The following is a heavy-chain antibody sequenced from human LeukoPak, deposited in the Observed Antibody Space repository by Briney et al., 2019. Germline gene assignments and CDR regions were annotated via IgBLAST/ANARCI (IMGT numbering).Heavy chain of an antibody. J-gene: IGHJ6*03. Sequence: SETLSLTCTVSGGSISSSSYYWGWIRQPPGKGLEWLGSIYYSGSTYYNPSLKTRVTISVDTPKNQCSLKRSAVTAADTAVYYCARERGNSIYDYVWGSSFYYMDVWGKGTTVTISS. V-gene: IGHV4-39*02. D-gene: IGHD3-16*01. CDR1: GGSISSSSYY. CDR2: IYYSGST. CDR3: ARERGNSIYDYVWGSSFYYMDV.